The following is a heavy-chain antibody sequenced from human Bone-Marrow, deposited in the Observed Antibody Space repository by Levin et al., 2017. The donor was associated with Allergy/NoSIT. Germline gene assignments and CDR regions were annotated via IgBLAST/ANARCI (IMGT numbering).Heavy chain of an antibody. CDR1: GASMESYY. Sequence: SETLSLTCSVSGASMESYYWSWIRQPPGKGLEWIGYIDDSGSTTYNPSLKSRVTMSVETSKKKFSLRLNSVTAADTAVYYCAGRGTYYDANGYYRAFDYWGQGTLVTVSS. V-gene: IGHV4-59*08. D-gene: IGHD3-22*01. J-gene: IGHJ4*02. CDR2: IDDSGST. CDR3: AGRGTYYDANGYYRAFDY.